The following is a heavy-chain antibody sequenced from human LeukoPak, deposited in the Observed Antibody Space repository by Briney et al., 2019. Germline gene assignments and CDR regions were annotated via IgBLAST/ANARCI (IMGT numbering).Heavy chain of an antibody. V-gene: IGHV4-59*01. Sequence: SETLSLTCTVSGGSISSYYWSWIRQSPGKGLDWIGYIHYSEGTNYNPSLKSRVTTSVDTSKNQFSLKLTSVTAADTAVYYCARVGSGNFDYWGQGTLVTVSS. CDR3: ARVGSGNFDY. CDR2: IHYSEGT. D-gene: IGHD1-1*01. CDR1: GGSISSYY. J-gene: IGHJ4*02.